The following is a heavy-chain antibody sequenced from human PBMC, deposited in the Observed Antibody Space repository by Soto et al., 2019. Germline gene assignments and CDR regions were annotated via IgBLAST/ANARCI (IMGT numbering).Heavy chain of an antibody. D-gene: IGHD3-22*01. CDR1: GYTFTTYG. V-gene: IGHV1-18*01. Sequence: QIQLVQSGAEVKKPGASLKVSCKVSGYTFTTYGITWVRQAPGQGLEWMGWINVYTGNTKYAQMLQGRVTMTTDTSTSTGYMELRSRRSDDTAVYYCARVHYDSSGYYSEIFDYWGQGTLVTVSS. CDR3: ARVHYDSSGYYSEIFDY. CDR2: INVYTGNT. J-gene: IGHJ4*02.